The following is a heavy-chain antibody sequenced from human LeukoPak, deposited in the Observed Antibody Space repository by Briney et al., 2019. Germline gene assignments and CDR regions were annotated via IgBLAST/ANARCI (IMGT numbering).Heavy chain of an antibody. D-gene: IGHD6-13*01. CDR2: IIPIFGTA. V-gene: IGHV1-69*05. J-gene: IGHJ6*03. CDR3: ARVADIAAAAPMDG. CDR1: RGTFSSYA. Sequence: ASVKVSCKPSRGTFSSYAISWVRPAPGQGLEWMGGIIPIFGTANYAQKFQGRVTITTDESTSTAYMELSSLRSEDTAVYYCARVADIAAAAPMDGWGKGTTVTVSS.